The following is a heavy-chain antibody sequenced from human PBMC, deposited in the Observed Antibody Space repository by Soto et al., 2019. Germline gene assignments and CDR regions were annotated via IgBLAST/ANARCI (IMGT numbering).Heavy chain of an antibody. CDR3: AKEKRHSGYIIDY. Sequence: QVQLVESGGGVVQPGRSLRLSCAASGFTFSSYGMHWVRQAPGKGLEWVALISYEGSNKYYADSVKGRFTISRDNSKNTLYLQMNSLRAEDTAVYYCAKEKRHSGYIIDYWGQGTLVTVSS. V-gene: IGHV3-30*18. CDR1: GFTFSSYG. D-gene: IGHD5-12*01. CDR2: ISYEGSNK. J-gene: IGHJ4*02.